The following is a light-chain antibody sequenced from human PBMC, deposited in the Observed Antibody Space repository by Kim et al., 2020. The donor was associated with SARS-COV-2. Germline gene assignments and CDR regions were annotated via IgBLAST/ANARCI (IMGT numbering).Light chain of an antibody. CDR1: QSVSSSY. V-gene: IGKV3-20*01. J-gene: IGKJ2*01. Sequence: EIVLTQSPGTLSLSPGERATLSCRASQSVSSSYLAWYQQKPGQAPRLLIYGASSRATGIPDRFSGSGSGTDFTLTISRLEPEDFAVYYCQQYGSSPRYTFGQGTNLEL. CDR2: GAS. CDR3: QQYGSSPRYT.